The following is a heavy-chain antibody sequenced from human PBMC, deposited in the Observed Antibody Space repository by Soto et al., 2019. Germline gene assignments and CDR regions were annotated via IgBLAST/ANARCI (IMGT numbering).Heavy chain of an antibody. CDR3: ARDNGYGHFDS. J-gene: IGHJ4*02. V-gene: IGHV4-4*02. CDR1: GGSIKTDNW. D-gene: IGHD5-12*01. CDR2: IYHSGSA. Sequence: PSETLSLTCDVSGGSIKTDNWWTWVRQSPGKGLEWIGEIYHSGSALYNPSLNNRLTISIDKSKKQFSLTLTSVTPADTAVYYCARDNGYGHFDSWGQGTLVTVSS.